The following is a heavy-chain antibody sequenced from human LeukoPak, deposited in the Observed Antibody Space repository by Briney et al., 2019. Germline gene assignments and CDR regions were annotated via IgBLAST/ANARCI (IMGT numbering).Heavy chain of an antibody. J-gene: IGHJ4*02. CDR3: ARSLGSSGYQDY. Sequence: GGSLRLSCAASGFTFSSYWMHWVRQAPGKGLVWVSRINSDGSSTSYADSVKGRFTISRDNAKNTVYLQMNSLRAEDTAVYYCARSLGSSGYQDYWGQGTLVTVSS. CDR2: INSDGSST. CDR1: GFTFSSYW. D-gene: IGHD3-22*01. V-gene: IGHV3-74*01.